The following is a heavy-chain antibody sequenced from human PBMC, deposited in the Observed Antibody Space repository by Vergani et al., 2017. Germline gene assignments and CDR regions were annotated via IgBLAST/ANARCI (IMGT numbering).Heavy chain of an antibody. J-gene: IGHJ3*02. CDR1: GYTFTSYD. Sequence: QVQLVQSGAEVKKPGASVKVSCKASGYTFTSYDMHWVRQAPGQRLEWMGWINAGNGNTKYSQKFQGRVTITRDTSASTAYMELSSLRSEDTAVYYCASYSYYYDSSGSDAFDIWGQGTMVTVSS. CDR2: INAGNGNT. V-gene: IGHV1-3*01. D-gene: IGHD3-22*01. CDR3: ASYSYYYDSSGSDAFDI.